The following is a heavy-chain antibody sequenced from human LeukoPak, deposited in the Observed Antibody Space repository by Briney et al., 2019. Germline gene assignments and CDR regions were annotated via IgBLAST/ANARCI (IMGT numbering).Heavy chain of an antibody. CDR1: GFTFRTYR. CDR3: VRERKERGQQQILDY. Sequence: GGSPRLSCAASGFTFRTYRMSWVRQAPGKGLEWVAGIKEDRSERYYVESVKGRFTISRDNAENSLSLQMSRLRVADTALFYCVRERKERGQQQILDYWGQGAMV. J-gene: IGHJ4*02. V-gene: IGHV3-7*01. CDR2: IKEDRSER. D-gene: IGHD3-16*01.